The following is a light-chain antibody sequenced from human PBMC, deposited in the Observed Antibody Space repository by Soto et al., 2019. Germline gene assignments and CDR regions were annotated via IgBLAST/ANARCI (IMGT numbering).Light chain of an antibody. CDR3: QQYKNWPRT. CDR2: GAS. V-gene: IGKV3-20*01. CDR1: QSISSSY. J-gene: IGKJ1*01. Sequence: IVLTQSPGTLSLSPWERATLSCRASQSISSSYLAWYQQKPGQAPRLLIYGASRRATGIPDRFSGRESGTDFTLTITTLEPEDSGVYYCQQYKNWPRTFGQGTKVDIK.